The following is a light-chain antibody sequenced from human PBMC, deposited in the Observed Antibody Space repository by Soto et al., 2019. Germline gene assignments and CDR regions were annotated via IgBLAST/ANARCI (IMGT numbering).Light chain of an antibody. CDR2: LGS. CDR3: VQALQSLT. J-gene: IGKJ5*01. Sequence: LDWYLQRPGHSPQLLIYLGSNRASGVPDRFSGSGSGTEYTLKISRVEAEDVGVYYCVQALQSLTFGQGTRLEIK. V-gene: IGKV2-28*01.